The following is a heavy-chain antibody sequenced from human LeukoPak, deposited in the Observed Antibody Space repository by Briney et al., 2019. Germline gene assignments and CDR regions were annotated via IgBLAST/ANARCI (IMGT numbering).Heavy chain of an antibody. J-gene: IGHJ6*03. Sequence: PGGSLRLSCAASGFSFSSYAMSWVRQAPGKGLEWVSAISGSGGSTYYADSVKGRFTISRDNSKNTLYLQMNSLRAEDMAVYYCAKAPGVAAFYYMDVWGKGTTVTVSS. CDR2: ISGSGGST. CDR1: GFSFSSYA. V-gene: IGHV3-23*01. CDR3: AKAPGVAAFYYMDV. D-gene: IGHD2-15*01.